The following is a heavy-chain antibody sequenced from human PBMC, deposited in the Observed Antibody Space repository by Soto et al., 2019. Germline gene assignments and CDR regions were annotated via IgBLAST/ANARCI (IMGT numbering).Heavy chain of an antibody. CDR3: ATHSSSQSTFDY. CDR1: GFTFSGYG. D-gene: IGHD6-13*01. CDR2: ISYDGRNE. V-gene: IGHV3-30*03. J-gene: IGHJ4*02. Sequence: VQLVESGGGLVKPGGSLRLSCAASGFTFSGYGMHWVRQAPGKGLEWVAVISYDGRNEYYADSVKGRFTISRDNSKNTLYLQMNSLRAEDTALYYCATHSSSQSTFDYWGQGTLVTVSS.